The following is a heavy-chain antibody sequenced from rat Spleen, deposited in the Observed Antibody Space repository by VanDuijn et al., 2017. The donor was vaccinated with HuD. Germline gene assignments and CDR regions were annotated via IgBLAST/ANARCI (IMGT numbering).Heavy chain of an antibody. CDR2: ISTSGSRT. V-gene: IGHV5-25*01. Sequence: EVQLVESGGGLVQPGRSLKLSCAASGFTFSNYYMAWVRQAPKKGLEWVATISTSGSRTYYPDSVKGRFTISRDNAKSSLYLQMNSLKSEDTATYYCARHPYYSSYGVMDAWGQGASVTVSS. D-gene: IGHD1-8*01. CDR3: ARHPYYSSYGVMDA. CDR1: GFTFSNYY. J-gene: IGHJ4*01.